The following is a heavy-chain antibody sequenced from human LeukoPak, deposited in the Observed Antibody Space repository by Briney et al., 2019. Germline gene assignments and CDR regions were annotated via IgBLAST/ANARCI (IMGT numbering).Heavy chain of an antibody. CDR2: INRSGST. CDR3: ARETRLMGYSSGLGFNY. Sequence: SETLSLTCAVNGESLRGHYWSWIRQPPGKGLEWIGEINRSGSTNYNPSLKSRVTISVDTSKNQFSLKLNSVTAADTAVYYCARETRLMGYSSGLGFNYWGQGTLVTVSS. J-gene: IGHJ4*02. D-gene: IGHD6-19*01. CDR1: GESLRGHY. V-gene: IGHV4-34*01.